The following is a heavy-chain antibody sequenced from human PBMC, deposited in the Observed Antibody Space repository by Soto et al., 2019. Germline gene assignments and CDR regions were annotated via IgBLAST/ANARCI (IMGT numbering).Heavy chain of an antibody. CDR1: GFTFSSYG. Sequence: GGSLRLSCAASGFTFSSYGMHWVRQAPGKGLEWVAVIWYDGSNKYYADSVKGRFTISRDNSKNTLYLQMNSLRAEDTAVYYCARAIYGSGSYSTTPGFQHWGQGTLVTVSS. J-gene: IGHJ1*01. CDR2: IWYDGSNK. V-gene: IGHV3-33*01. D-gene: IGHD3-10*01. CDR3: ARAIYGSGSYSTTPGFQH.